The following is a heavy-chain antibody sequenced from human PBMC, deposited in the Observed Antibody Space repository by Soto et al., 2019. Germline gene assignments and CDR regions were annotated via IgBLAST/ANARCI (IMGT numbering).Heavy chain of an antibody. CDR2: IKEDGSEE. D-gene: IGHD2-2*01. Sequence: EVQLVQSGGDLVQPGGSLRLSCVASGFTFSTYWMTWVRQAPGMGLEWVAGIKEDGSEEVYVDSVKGRFSISRDNAKTSLYLQLNSLRAEDTPVYYCATAISSPFSNFDYWGQGSLVTVS. V-gene: IGHV3-7*01. CDR3: ATAISSPFSNFDY. J-gene: IGHJ4*02. CDR1: GFTFSTYW.